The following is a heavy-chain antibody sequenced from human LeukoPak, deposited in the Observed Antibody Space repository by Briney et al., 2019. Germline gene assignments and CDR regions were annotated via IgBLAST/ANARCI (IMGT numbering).Heavy chain of an antibody. CDR3: ARGPITYYYGSGSYYIFDY. D-gene: IGHD3-10*01. Sequence: SETPSLTCAVYGGSFSGYYWSWIRQPPGKRLEWIGEINHSGSTNYNPSLKSRVTISVDTSKNQFSLKLSSVTAADTAVYYCARGPITYYYGSGSYYIFDYWGQGTLVTVSS. V-gene: IGHV4-34*01. J-gene: IGHJ4*02. CDR1: GGSFSGYY. CDR2: INHSGST.